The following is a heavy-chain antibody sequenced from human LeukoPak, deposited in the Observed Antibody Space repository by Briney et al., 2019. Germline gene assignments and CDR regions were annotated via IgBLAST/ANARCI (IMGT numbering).Heavy chain of an antibody. D-gene: IGHD1-26*01. V-gene: IGHV4-30-2*01. CDR3: ARGPYSGSFYFDY. CDR1: GGSINSGGYY. J-gene: IGHJ4*02. CDR2: IYHSGST. Sequence: SQTLSLTCTVSGGSINSGGYYWSWIRQPPGKGLEWIGYIYHSGSTYYNPSLKSRVTISVDRSKNLFSLKLSSVTAADTAVYYCARGPYSGSFYFDYWGQGTLVTVSS.